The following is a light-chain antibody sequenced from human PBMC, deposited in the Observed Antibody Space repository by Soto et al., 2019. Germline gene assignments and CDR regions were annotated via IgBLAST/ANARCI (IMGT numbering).Light chain of an antibody. CDR2: AAS. V-gene: IGKV1-39*01. CDR1: QSISTY. Sequence: DIQMTQSPSSLSASVGDRVTITCRASQSISTYLNWYQQTPGKAPKLLIYAASSLQSGVPSRFSGSGSGTEFTLTIGSLQPEDFATYYCQQSYSTPSTFGQGTRLEIK. J-gene: IGKJ5*01. CDR3: QQSYSTPST.